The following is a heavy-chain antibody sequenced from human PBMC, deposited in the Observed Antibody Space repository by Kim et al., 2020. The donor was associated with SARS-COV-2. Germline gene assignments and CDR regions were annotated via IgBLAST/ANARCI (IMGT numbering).Heavy chain of an antibody. Sequence: ASVKVSCKASGYTFTSYDINWVRQATGQGLEWMGWMNPNSGNTGYAQKFQGRVTMTRNTSISTAYMELSSLRSEDTAVYYCARGFFGFGVVIITYYYYYYMDVWGKGTTVTVSS. CDR1: GYTFTSYD. CDR3: ARGFFGFGVVIITYYYYYYMDV. CDR2: MNPNSGNT. D-gene: IGHD3-3*01. V-gene: IGHV1-8*01. J-gene: IGHJ6*03.